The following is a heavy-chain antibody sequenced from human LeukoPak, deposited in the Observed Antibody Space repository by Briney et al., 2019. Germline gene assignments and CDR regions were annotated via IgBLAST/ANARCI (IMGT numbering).Heavy chain of an antibody. CDR3: AREDRDFWSGYYYYYMDV. D-gene: IGHD3-3*01. J-gene: IGHJ6*03. CDR2: IYASGST. V-gene: IGHV4-61*02. Sequence: SETLSLTCTVSGSSISSGSYYWSWIRQPAGKGLEWIGRIYASGSTNYNPSLKSRVAISVDTSKNQFSLKLSSVTAADTAVYYCAREDRDFWSGYYYYYMDVWGKGTTVTVSS. CDR1: GSSISSGSYY.